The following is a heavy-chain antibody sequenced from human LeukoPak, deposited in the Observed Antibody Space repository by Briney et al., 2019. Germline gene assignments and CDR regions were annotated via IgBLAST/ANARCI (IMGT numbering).Heavy chain of an antibody. Sequence: GRSLRLSRAASGFTFSSYGMHWVRQAPGKGLEWVAVISYDGSNKYYADSVKGRFTISRDNSKNTLYLQMNSLRAEDTAVYYCAKEVVDIVATDDYWGQGTLVTVSS. J-gene: IGHJ4*02. CDR3: AKEVVDIVATDDY. CDR1: GFTFSSYG. V-gene: IGHV3-30*18. D-gene: IGHD5-12*01. CDR2: ISYDGSNK.